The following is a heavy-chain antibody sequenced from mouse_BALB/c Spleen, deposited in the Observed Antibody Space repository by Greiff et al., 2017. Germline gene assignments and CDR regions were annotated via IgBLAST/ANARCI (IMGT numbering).Heavy chain of an antibody. CDR3: ARLTTVVAFDY. CDR2: ISNGGGST. CDR1: GFTFSSYT. Sequence: EVKLMESGGGLVQPGGSLKLSCAASGFTFSSYTMSWVRQTPEKRLEWVAYISNGGGSTYYPDTVKGRFTISRDNAKNTLYLQMSSLKSEDTAMYYCARLTTVVAFDYWGQGTTLTVSS. D-gene: IGHD1-1*01. V-gene: IGHV5-12-2*01. J-gene: IGHJ2*01.